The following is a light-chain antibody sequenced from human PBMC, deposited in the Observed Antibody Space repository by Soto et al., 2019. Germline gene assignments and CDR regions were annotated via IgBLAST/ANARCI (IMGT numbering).Light chain of an antibody. CDR1: QSVTNY. CDR2: EAS. CDR3: QQRFNWPIT. J-gene: IGKJ5*01. Sequence: EIVLTQSQATLSLSPGERATLSCRASQSVTNYLACYQQKPGQAPRLLIAEASSRATGIPARFSGSGSGTDFTLTISSLEPEDFAVYYCQQRFNWPITFGQGTRLEIK. V-gene: IGKV3-11*01.